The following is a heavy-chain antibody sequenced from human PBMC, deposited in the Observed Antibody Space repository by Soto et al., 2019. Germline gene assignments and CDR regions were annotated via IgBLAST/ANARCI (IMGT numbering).Heavy chain of an antibody. CDR3: ARADSNYYYFDY. CDR1: GGSISSGGYS. CDR2: IYHSGST. Sequence: SSETLSLTCAVSGGSISSGGYSWSWIRQPPGKGLEWIGYIYHSGSTYYNPSLKSRVTISVDRSKNQFSPKLSSVTAADTAVYYCARADSNYYYFDYWGQGTLVTVSS. D-gene: IGHD4-4*01. V-gene: IGHV4-30-2*01. J-gene: IGHJ4*02.